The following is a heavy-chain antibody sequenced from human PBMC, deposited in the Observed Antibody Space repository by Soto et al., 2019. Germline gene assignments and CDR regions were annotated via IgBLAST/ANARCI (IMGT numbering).Heavy chain of an antibody. CDR2: ISAYNGNT. CDR3: ARGFGVGYDFWSGYYDY. V-gene: IGHV1-18*01. CDR1: GYTFTSYG. D-gene: IGHD3-3*01. J-gene: IGHJ4*02. Sequence: ASVKVSCKASGYTFTSYGISWVRQAPGQGLEWMGWISAYNGNTNYAQKLQGRVTMTTDTSTSTAYMELRSLRSDDTAVYYCARGFGVGYDFWSGYYDYWGQGTLVTVSS.